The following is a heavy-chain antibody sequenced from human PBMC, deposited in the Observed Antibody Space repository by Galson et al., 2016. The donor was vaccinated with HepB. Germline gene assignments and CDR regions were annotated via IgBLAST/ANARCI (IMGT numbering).Heavy chain of an antibody. D-gene: IGHD3-16*01. CDR2: IDPSDSYT. V-gene: IGHV5-10-1*01. CDR3: ARHADDFVWGDMVAFDI. Sequence: QSGAEVKKPGESLRISCKGSGYTFTSYWISWVRQMPGKGLEWMGRIDPSDSYTNYSTSFQGHVTISADKSSTTAYLQWSSLKASDTAMYYCARHADDFVWGDMVAFDIWGQGTMVTVSP. CDR1: GYTFTSYW. J-gene: IGHJ3*02.